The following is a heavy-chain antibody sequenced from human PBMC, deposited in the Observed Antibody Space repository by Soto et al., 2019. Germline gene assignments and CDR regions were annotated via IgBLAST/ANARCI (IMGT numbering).Heavy chain of an antibody. Sequence: EVQLLESGGGLVQPGGSLRLSCAASGFTFSSYAMSWVRQAPGKGLEWVSAISGSGGSTYYADSVKGRFTISGDNSKNTLYLQMNSLRAEDTAVYYCAKDPTPAAMPAGRAYNWFDPWGQGTLVTVSS. J-gene: IGHJ5*02. CDR2: ISGSGGST. D-gene: IGHD2-2*01. V-gene: IGHV3-23*01. CDR1: GFTFSSYA. CDR3: AKDPTPAAMPAGRAYNWFDP.